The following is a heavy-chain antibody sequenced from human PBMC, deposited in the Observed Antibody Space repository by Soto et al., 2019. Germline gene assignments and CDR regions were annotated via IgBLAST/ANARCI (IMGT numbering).Heavy chain of an antibody. J-gene: IGHJ6*02. CDR2: IIPIFGTA. V-gene: IGHV1-69*13. Sequence: GASVKVSCKASGGTFSSYAISWVRQAPGQGLEWMGGIIPIFGTANYAQKFQGRVTITADESTSTAYMELSSLRSEDTAVYYCARASLTMVQGVDYYGMDVWGQGTTVTVS. CDR1: GGTFSSYA. D-gene: IGHD3-10*01. CDR3: ARASLTMVQGVDYYGMDV.